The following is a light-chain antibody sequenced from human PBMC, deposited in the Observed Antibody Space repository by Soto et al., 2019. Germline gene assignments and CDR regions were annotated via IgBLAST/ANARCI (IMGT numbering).Light chain of an antibody. Sequence: QSLLTQPRSLSGSPGQSVTISCTGSSSDVGGYNYVSWYQQHPGKAPKPMIYDVNKRPSGVPDRFSGSKSGNTASLTISGLQAEDEADYYCCSYAGSYTYVFGTGTKVTVL. CDR2: DVN. CDR1: SSDVGGYNY. J-gene: IGLJ1*01. V-gene: IGLV2-11*01. CDR3: CSYAGSYTYV.